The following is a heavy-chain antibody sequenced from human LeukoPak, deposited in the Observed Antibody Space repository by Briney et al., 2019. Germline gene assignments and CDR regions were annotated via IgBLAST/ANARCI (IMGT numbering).Heavy chain of an antibody. CDR3: AKDDAAYYYGSGSPLLDY. J-gene: IGHJ4*02. CDR2: IRYDGSNK. CDR1: GFTFSSYG. Sequence: PGGSLRLSCAASGFTFSSYGMHWVRQAPGKGLEWVAFIRYDGSNKYYADSVKGRFTISRDNSKNTLYLQMNSLRAEDTAVYYCAKDDAAYYYGSGSPLLDYWGQGTLVTVSS. V-gene: IGHV3-30*02. D-gene: IGHD3-10*01.